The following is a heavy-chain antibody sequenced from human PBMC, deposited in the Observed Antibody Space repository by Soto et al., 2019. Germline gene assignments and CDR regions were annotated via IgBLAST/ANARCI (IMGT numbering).Heavy chain of an antibody. CDR1: GFTFSSYA. CDR3: AKDPSIVLMVYAMCEC. Sequence: WGSLRLSCAASGFTFSSYAMSWVRQAPGKGLEWVSAISGSGGSTYYADSVKGRFTISRDNSKNTLYLQMNSLRAEDTAVYYCAKDPSIVLMVYAMCECWGKGNIVTVSS. V-gene: IGHV3-23*01. D-gene: IGHD2-8*01. J-gene: IGHJ4*02. CDR2: ISGSGGST.